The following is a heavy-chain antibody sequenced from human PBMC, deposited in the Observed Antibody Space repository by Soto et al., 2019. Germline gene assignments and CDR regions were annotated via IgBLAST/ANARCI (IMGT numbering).Heavy chain of an antibody. CDR2: IYYTGST. CDR3: ARVRHIDYHESPGGIDC. V-gene: IGHV4-30-4*01. CDR1: GGSISSGDYY. D-gene: IGHD3-16*01. J-gene: IGHJ4*02. Sequence: SETLSLTCTVSGGSISSGDYYWSWIRQPPGKGLEWIGYIYYTGSTYYNPSLQSRATISVDTSKNQFSLKLSSVTAADTAVYYCARVRHIDYHESPGGIDCWGQGMLVTVSS.